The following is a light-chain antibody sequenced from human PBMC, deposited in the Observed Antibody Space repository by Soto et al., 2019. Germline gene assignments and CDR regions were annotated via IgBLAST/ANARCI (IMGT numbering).Light chain of an antibody. Sequence: EIVLTQSPATLSVSPGARATLSCRASQSVSSYLAWYQQKPGQAPRLLIYDASNRAAGIPARFSGSGSGTDFTLTISSLEPEDFAVYYCQQRSNWPITFGQGTRLEI. CDR3: QQRSNWPIT. CDR1: QSVSSY. V-gene: IGKV3-11*01. CDR2: DAS. J-gene: IGKJ5*01.